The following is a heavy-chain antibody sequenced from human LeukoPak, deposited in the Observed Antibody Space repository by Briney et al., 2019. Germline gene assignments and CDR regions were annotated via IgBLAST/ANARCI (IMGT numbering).Heavy chain of an antibody. D-gene: IGHD6-13*01. CDR2: IYYSGST. J-gene: IGHJ4*02. V-gene: IGHV4-28*01. Sequence: SDTLSLTCAVSGYSISSSNWWGWIRQPPGKGVEWIGDIYYSGSTYYNPSLKSRVTMSVDTSKNQFSLKLSSVTAVDTAVYYCARWTAAGTGGCDHWGQGTRVTVSS. CDR1: GYSISSSNW. CDR3: ARWTAAGTGGCDH.